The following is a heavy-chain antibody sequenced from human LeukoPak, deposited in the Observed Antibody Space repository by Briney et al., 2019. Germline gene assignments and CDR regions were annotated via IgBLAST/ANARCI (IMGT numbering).Heavy chain of an antibody. CDR1: GYTFTSYA. CDR2: INTNTGNP. D-gene: IGHD6-19*01. Sequence: ASVKVSCKASGYTFTSYAMNWVRQAPGQGLEWMGWINTNTGNPTYAQGFTGRFVFSLDTSVSTAYLQISSLKAEDTAVYYCARDLVPRKKNSGWYYPGLWGQGTLVTVSS. J-gene: IGHJ4*02. CDR3: ARDLVPRKKNSGWYYPGL. V-gene: IGHV7-4-1*02.